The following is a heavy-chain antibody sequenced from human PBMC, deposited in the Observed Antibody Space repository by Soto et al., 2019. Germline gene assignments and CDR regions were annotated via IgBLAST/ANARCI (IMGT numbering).Heavy chain of an antibody. Sequence: SETLSLTCTVSGGSISSYYWSWIRQPQGKGLEWIGYIYYSGSTNYNPSLKSRVTISVDTSKNQFSLKLSSVTAADTAVYYCARVDPNYYDSSGYYPYFDYWGQGTLVNVS. CDR1: GGSISSYY. J-gene: IGHJ4*02. CDR3: ARVDPNYYDSSGYYPYFDY. D-gene: IGHD3-22*01. CDR2: IYYSGST. V-gene: IGHV4-59*01.